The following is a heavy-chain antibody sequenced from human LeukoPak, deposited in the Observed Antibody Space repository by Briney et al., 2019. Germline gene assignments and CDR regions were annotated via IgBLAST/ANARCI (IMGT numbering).Heavy chain of an antibody. CDR1: GFTFSSYG. D-gene: IGHD2-15*01. V-gene: IGHV3-33*08. CDR3: ARDSGGGSCFYFDN. J-gene: IGHJ4*02. CDR2: IYSDGNKN. Sequence: GGSLRLSCAASGFTFSSYGMHWVRQAPGKGLEWLAVIYSDGNKNYYADSVKGRFTISRDNSKDTLYLQVNSLRAEDTAAYHCARDSGGGSCFYFDNWGLGTLVTVSS.